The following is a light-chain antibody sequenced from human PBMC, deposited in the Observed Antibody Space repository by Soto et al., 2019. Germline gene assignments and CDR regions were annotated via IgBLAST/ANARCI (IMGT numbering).Light chain of an antibody. CDR2: ADN. Sequence: QSVLTQPPSVSGAPGQRVTISCTGSSSNIGAGYGVHWYQQLPGTAPKLLIYADNNRPSGVPERFSGSKSGTSASLAITGLQAEDEADYYCQSYDTSLSGYVVFGGGTKLTVL. J-gene: IGLJ2*01. CDR1: SSNIGAGYG. V-gene: IGLV1-40*01. CDR3: QSYDTSLSGYVV.